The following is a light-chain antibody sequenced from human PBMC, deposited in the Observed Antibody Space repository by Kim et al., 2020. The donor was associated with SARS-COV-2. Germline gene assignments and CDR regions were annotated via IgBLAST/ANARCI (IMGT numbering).Light chain of an antibody. CDR1: SSNVGRYNY. J-gene: IGLJ3*02. V-gene: IGLV2-8*01. Sequence: GQSVTISCTGTSSNVGRYNYVSWYQQHPGKAPKLIIYEVTKWPSGVPDRFSGSKSGNTASLTVSGLQAEDESDYYCSSYAGSDNWVFGGGTQLTVL. CDR3: SSYAGSDNWV. CDR2: EVT.